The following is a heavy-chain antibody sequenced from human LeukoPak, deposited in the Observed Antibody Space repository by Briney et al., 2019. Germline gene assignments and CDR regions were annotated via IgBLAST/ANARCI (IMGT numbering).Heavy chain of an antibody. CDR3: AKVGQNYDILTYYFDY. CDR2: ISGSGGST. CDR1: GFTVSSNY. D-gene: IGHD3-9*01. J-gene: IGHJ4*02. Sequence: PGGSLRLSCAASGFTVSSNYMSWVRQAPGKGLEWVSAISGSGGSTYYADSVKGRFTISRDTSKNALYLQMNSLRVEDTAVYYCAKVGQNYDILTYYFDYWGQGTLVTVSS. V-gene: IGHV3-23*01.